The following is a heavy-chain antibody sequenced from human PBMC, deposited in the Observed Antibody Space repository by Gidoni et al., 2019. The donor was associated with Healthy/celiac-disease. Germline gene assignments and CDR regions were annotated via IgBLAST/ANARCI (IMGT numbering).Heavy chain of an antibody. CDR3: AHRRQDFWSGYYYYYMDV. Sequence: QLTLKESGPTLVTPTQTLTLTCTSSGFSLSTSGGGVGWIRQPPGKALEWLALIYWDGDKLYSPSLKSRLTITKDTSKNQVVLTMTNMDPVDAATYYCAHRRQDFWSGYYYYYMDVWGKGTTVTVSS. V-gene: IGHV2-5*02. CDR2: IYWDGDK. CDR1: GFSLSTSGGG. J-gene: IGHJ6*03. D-gene: IGHD3-3*01.